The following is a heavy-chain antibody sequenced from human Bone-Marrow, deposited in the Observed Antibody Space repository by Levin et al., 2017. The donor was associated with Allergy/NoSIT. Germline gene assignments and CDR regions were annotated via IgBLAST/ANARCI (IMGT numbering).Heavy chain of an antibody. V-gene: IGHV3-21*01. J-gene: IGHJ3*01. CDR1: GFTFSLYS. CDR3: VRGIIGDVRVAHKEAFDV. Sequence: PGGSLRLSCTVSGFTFSLYSMNWVRQAPGKGLEWVSSISSSGTDLYYADSVKGRFTISRDNAKNSLNLQVSSLRAEDTAVYHCVRGIIGDVRVAHKEAFDVWGQGTMVTVSS. CDR2: ISSSGTDL. D-gene: IGHD2/OR15-2a*01.